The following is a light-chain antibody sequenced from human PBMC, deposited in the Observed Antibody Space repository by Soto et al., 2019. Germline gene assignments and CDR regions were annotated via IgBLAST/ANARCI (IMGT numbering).Light chain of an antibody. J-gene: IGLJ3*02. Sequence: QSVLTQPPSASGAPGQRVTLSCVGGSSNVGFNAVNWYQQIPGAAPKLLMHGNSQRPSGVPDRFSGSKSCTSASLAIIGLRTEDEAPYYCAAWYDSLRGVVFGGGTKLTVL. V-gene: IGLV1-44*01. CDR2: GNS. CDR3: AAWYDSLRGVV. CDR1: SSNVGFNA.